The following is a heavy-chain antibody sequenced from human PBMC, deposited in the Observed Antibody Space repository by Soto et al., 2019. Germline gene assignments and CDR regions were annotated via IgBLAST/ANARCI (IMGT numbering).Heavy chain of an antibody. D-gene: IGHD3-16*01. CDR2: IYYSGST. V-gene: IGHV4-59*01. Sequence: PSETLSLTCTVSGGSISSYYWSWIRQPPGKGLEWIGYIYYSGSTNYNPSLKSRVTISVDTSKNQFSLKLSSVTAADTAVYYCARVGGKSRYFDYWGQGTLVTVSS. J-gene: IGHJ4*02. CDR1: GGSISSYY. CDR3: ARVGGKSRYFDY.